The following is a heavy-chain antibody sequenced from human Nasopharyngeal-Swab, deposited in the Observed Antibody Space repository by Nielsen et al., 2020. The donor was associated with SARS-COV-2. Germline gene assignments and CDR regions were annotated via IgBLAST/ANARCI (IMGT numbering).Heavy chain of an antibody. CDR1: GGFIRSSNW. CDR2: IYHSGST. D-gene: IGHD1-26*01. J-gene: IGHJ3*02. CDR3: ARDVMGATTTDAFDI. V-gene: IGHV4-4*01. Sequence: GSLRLSCAVSGGFIRSSNWWCCVRQPPGKGLEWIGEIYHSGSTNYNPSLKSRVTISVDESKNQFSLKLSSVTAADTAVYFCARDVMGATTTDAFDIWGQGTMVTVSS.